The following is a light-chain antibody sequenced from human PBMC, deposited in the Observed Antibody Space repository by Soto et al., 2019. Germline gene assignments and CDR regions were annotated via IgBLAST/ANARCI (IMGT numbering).Light chain of an antibody. CDR1: QSISNW. J-gene: IGKJ1*01. Sequence: ITQSPSSVAASVGDRVTITCRASQSISNWLAWYQQKPGEAPKLLIYKASNLENGVPSRFSGSGSGTEFTLTISSLQSDDFATYYCQQYNSYSWTFGQGTKV. CDR3: QQYNSYSWT. V-gene: IGKV1-5*03. CDR2: KAS.